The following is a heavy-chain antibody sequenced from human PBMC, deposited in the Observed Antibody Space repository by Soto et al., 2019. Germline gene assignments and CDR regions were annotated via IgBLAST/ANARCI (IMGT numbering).Heavy chain of an antibody. Sequence: GVSLRLSCVVSGLTLSDHYIDWVRQAPGKGLEWVGRSRDKPQGYSTAYAASVKGRFTTSRDESKNSAYLQMNSLKTEDTAVYSCVRATYFSDSSGYTRCLAYWGKGTLVTVSS. CDR3: VRATYFSDSSGYTRCLAY. J-gene: IGHJ4*02. D-gene: IGHD3-22*01. V-gene: IGHV3-72*01. CDR2: SRDKPQGYST. CDR1: GLTLSDHY.